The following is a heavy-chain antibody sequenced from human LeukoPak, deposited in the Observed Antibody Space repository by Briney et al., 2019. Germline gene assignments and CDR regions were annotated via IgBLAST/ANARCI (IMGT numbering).Heavy chain of an antibody. CDR3: ATSSPRNYFDH. J-gene: IGHJ4*02. D-gene: IGHD1-14*01. Sequence: PGGSLRLSCVASGFIFSTYGLHWVRQSPGRGLEWVAVIWYDRSQRYYADSVKGRFTISRDDSQNTIYLQMDSLRAEDTAVYYCATSSPRNYFDHWGQGTLVTVSS. V-gene: IGHV3-33*01. CDR2: IWYDRSQR. CDR1: GFIFSTYG.